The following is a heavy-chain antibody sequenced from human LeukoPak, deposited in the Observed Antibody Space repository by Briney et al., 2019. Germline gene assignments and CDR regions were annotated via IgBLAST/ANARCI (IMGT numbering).Heavy chain of an antibody. V-gene: IGHV4-39*07. Sequence: SETLSLTCTVSGGSLSSSSYYWGWLRQPPGKGLEWVGSIYYSGSTYYNPSLKSRVTISVDTSKNQFSLKLSSVTAADTAVYYCARDGGADYDFWSGYLNYFDYWGQGTLVTVSS. CDR3: ARDGGADYDFWSGYLNYFDY. CDR1: GGSLSSSSYY. D-gene: IGHD3-3*01. CDR2: IYYSGST. J-gene: IGHJ4*02.